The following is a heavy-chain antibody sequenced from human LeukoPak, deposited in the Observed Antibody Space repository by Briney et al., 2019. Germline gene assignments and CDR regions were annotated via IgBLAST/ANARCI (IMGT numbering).Heavy chain of an antibody. V-gene: IGHV4-34*01. CDR3: ARSHIMYYYYGMDV. CDR2: INHSGST. J-gene: IGHJ6*02. Sequence: EASETLSLTCAVYGGSFSGYYWSWIRQPPGKGLEWIGEINHSGSTNYNPSLKSRVTISVDTSKNQFSLKLSSVTAADTAVYYCARSHIMYYYYGMDVWGQGTTVTVSS. CDR1: GGSFSGYY. D-gene: IGHD1-14*01.